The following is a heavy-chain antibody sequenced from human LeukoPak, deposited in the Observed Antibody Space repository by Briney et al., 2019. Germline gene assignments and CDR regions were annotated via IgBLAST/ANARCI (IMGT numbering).Heavy chain of an antibody. Sequence: GGSLRLSCAASGFTFSSYSMNWVRQAPGKGLEWVSSISSSSSYIYYADSVKGRFTISRDNSKNTLYLQMNSLRAEDTAVYYCARISLGAISDYWGQGTLVTVSS. J-gene: IGHJ4*02. CDR2: ISSSSSYI. V-gene: IGHV3-21*04. D-gene: IGHD3-10*01. CDR3: ARISLGAISDY. CDR1: GFTFSSYS.